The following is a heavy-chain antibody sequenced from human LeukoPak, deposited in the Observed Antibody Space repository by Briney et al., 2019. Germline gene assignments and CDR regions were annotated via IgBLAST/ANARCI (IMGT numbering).Heavy chain of an antibody. Sequence: GGSLRLSCTGSGFTLSGFWMHWLRQAPGKGLMWVSRINSDGSGTSYADSVKGRFAISRDNANNTLYLQMDSLRAEDTAVYYCARDKTTSFDPWGQGTLVTVSS. J-gene: IGHJ5*02. D-gene: IGHD4-17*01. V-gene: IGHV3-74*01. CDR1: GFTLSGFW. CDR3: ARDKTTSFDP. CDR2: INSDGSGT.